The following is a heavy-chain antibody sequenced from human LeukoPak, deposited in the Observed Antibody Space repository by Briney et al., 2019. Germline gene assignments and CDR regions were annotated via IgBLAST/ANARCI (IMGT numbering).Heavy chain of an antibody. CDR1: GGSISSYY. V-gene: IGHV4-4*07. CDR3: ARDGGSYYYGSGSIDY. Sequence: SETLSLTCTVSGGSISSYYWSWIRQPAGKGLEWIGRIYTSGSTNYNPSLKSRVTISVDTSKNQFSLKLSSVTAADTAVYYCARDGGSYYYGSGSIDYWGQGTLVTVSS. J-gene: IGHJ4*02. D-gene: IGHD3-10*01. CDR2: IYTSGST.